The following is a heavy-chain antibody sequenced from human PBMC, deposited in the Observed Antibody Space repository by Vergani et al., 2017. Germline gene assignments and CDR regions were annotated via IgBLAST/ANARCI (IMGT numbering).Heavy chain of an antibody. Sequence: QVQLQESGPGLVKPPGTLSLTCAVSGGSISSSNWWRWVRQPPGKGLECIGEIYHSGSTNYNPSLKSRVTISVDKSKNQFSLKLSSVTAADTAVYYCARVDTRVRGVKDGYFDYWGQGTQVTVSS. D-gene: IGHD3-10*01. CDR3: ARVDTRVRGVKDGYFDY. J-gene: IGHJ4*02. CDR2: IYHSGST. CDR1: GGSISSSNW. V-gene: IGHV4-4*03.